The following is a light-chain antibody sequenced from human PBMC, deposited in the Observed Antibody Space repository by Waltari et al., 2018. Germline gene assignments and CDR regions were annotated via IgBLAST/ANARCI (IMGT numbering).Light chain of an antibody. V-gene: IGLV2-8*01. CDR1: SSDVGRYNY. J-gene: IGLJ2*01. CDR2: EVN. CDR3: TSYAGSHNWV. Sequence: QSALTQPPSASGSPGQSVTISCTGTSSDVGRYNYVSWYQHHPGKAPKLMISEVNKRPSGVPDRFSGSKSGNTASLTVSGLQADDEADYYCTSYAGSHNWVFGGGTKLTVL.